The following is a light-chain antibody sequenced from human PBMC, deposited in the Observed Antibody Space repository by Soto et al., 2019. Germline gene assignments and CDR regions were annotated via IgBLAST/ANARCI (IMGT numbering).Light chain of an antibody. Sequence: QSALTQPRSVSGSPGQSVTISCTGTSSDVGGYNYVSWYQQHPGKAPKLMIYDVSKRPSGVPDRFSGSKSGNTASLTISGPQAEDEADYYCCSYAGSSYVVFGGGTKVTVL. J-gene: IGLJ2*01. CDR1: SSDVGGYNY. CDR3: CSYAGSSYVV. V-gene: IGLV2-11*01. CDR2: DVS.